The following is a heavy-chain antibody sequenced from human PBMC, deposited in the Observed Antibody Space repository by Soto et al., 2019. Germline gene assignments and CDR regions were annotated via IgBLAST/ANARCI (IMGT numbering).Heavy chain of an antibody. J-gene: IGHJ3*02. D-gene: IGHD4-17*01. V-gene: IGHV3-23*01. Sequence: GGSLRLSXAASGFIFSTYAMNWVRQAPGKGLEWVSAISNSGGSTYYAESVRGRFTISRDNSINTLFLIMSALRTEDTAVYYCAHPRGYGVFDAVDIWGQGTMVTVSS. CDR2: ISNSGGST. CDR3: AHPRGYGVFDAVDI. CDR1: GFIFSTYA.